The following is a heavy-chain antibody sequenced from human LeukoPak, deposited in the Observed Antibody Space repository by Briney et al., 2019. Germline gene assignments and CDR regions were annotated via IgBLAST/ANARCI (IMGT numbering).Heavy chain of an antibody. J-gene: IGHJ4*02. CDR2: ISGSGGDT. CDR1: GFTFDIYA. CDR3: AKDSDYGDPWYCDS. D-gene: IGHD4-17*01. V-gene: IGHV3-23*01. Sequence: GGSLRLSCAASGFTFDIYAMSWVRQAPGKGLEWVSSISGSGGDTYYADSVKGRFTISRDSSKNTLYLQMNRLRAEDTAVYYCAKDSDYGDPWYCDSWGQGTLVTVSS.